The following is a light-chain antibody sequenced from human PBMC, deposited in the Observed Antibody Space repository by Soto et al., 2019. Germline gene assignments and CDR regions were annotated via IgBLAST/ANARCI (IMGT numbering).Light chain of an antibody. V-gene: IGKV1-6*01. J-gene: IGKJ1*01. CDR2: AAS. CDR3: LQDNTYPWT. Sequence: AIQLTQSPSSLTASVGDRVTITCRANQGVRNDLAWYQQKPGTAPRLLIYAASTLQSGVSSRFRGGGSVTEFTLTINSLQPEDFATYYCLQDNTYPWTFGQGTKV. CDR1: QGVRND.